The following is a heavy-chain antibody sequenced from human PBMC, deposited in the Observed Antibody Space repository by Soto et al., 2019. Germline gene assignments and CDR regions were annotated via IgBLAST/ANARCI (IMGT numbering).Heavy chain of an antibody. J-gene: IGHJ4*02. CDR2: INHSGST. Sequence: QVQLQQWGAGLLKPSETLSLTCAVYGGSFSGYYWSWIRQPPGKGLEWIGEINHSGSTNYNPSLKSRVTISVDTSKNQFSLKLSSVTAADTAVYYCARGVYCSSTSCHNDYWGQGTLVTVPS. V-gene: IGHV4-34*01. CDR3: ARGVYCSSTSCHNDY. CDR1: GGSFSGYY. D-gene: IGHD2-2*02.